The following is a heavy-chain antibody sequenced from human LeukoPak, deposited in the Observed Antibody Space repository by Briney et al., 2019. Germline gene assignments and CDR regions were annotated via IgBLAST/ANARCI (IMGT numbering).Heavy chain of an antibody. J-gene: IGHJ4*02. Sequence: GGSLRLSCAASGFTFSSYGMCWVRQAPGRGLEWVSPISTGGDTTYSDSVKGRFTISRDNSKNTLYLQLDSLRAEDTAIYYCAKEIRPNDCWGQGTLVTVSS. V-gene: IGHV3-23*01. CDR3: AKEIRPNDC. CDR2: ISTGGDTT. CDR1: GFTFSSYG. D-gene: IGHD4-17*01.